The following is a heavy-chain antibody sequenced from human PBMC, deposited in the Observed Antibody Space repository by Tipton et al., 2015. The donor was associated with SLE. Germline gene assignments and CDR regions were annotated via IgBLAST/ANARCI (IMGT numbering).Heavy chain of an antibody. CDR2: ISAYTGDT. CDR3: ARTRGDHLTI. V-gene: IGHV1-18*01. Sequence: QLVQSGTEVKRPGASVKVSCKASGYTFTSYDITWVRQAPGQGLEWMGWISAYTGDTNSAQRFQGRVTMTTATSRTTAYMELRNLRSDDTAVYYCARTRGDHLTIWGQATLVTVSS. CDR1: GYTFTSYD. J-gene: IGHJ4*02. D-gene: IGHD7-27*01.